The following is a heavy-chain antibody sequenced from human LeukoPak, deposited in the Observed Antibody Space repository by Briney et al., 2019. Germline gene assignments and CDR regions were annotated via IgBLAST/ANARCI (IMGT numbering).Heavy chain of an antibody. Sequence: PGGSLRLSCAASGFTFRSSAMSWVRQAPGKGPEWVSAISGSGDSTYYADSVKGRFTISRDNSKNTLYLQMNSLRAEDTAVYYCAKDPSHSPLDYWGQGTLVTVSS. CDR3: AKDPSHSPLDY. V-gene: IGHV3-23*01. CDR1: GFTFRSSA. CDR2: ISGSGDST. D-gene: IGHD4-11*01. J-gene: IGHJ4*02.